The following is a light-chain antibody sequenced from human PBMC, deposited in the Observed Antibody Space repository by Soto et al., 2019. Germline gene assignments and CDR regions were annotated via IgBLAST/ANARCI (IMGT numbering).Light chain of an antibody. J-gene: IGLJ2*01. CDR3: SSYAGSYTLVV. Sequence: QSVLTQPRSVSGSPGQSVTISCTGTSSDVGGYNYVSWYQQHPGKAPKLMIYDVTKRPSGVPDRFSGSKSGNAASLTISGLQAEDEADYYCSSYAGSYTLVVFGGGTQLTVL. CDR2: DVT. CDR1: SSDVGGYNY. V-gene: IGLV2-11*01.